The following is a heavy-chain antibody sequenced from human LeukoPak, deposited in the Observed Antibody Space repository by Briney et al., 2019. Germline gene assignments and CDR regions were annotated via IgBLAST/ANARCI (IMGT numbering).Heavy chain of an antibody. CDR1: GFTFSSYA. CDR3: ARAWRVYCSSTSCYTGSYYYYYYYMDV. Sequence: PGGSLRLSCAASGFTFSSYAMHWVRQAPGKGLERVAVISYDGSNKYYADSVKGRFTISRDNSKNTLYLQMNSLRAEDTAVYYCARAWRVYCSSTSCYTGSYYYYYYYMDVWGKGTTVTVSS. D-gene: IGHD2-2*02. J-gene: IGHJ6*03. CDR2: ISYDGSNK. V-gene: IGHV3-30*01.